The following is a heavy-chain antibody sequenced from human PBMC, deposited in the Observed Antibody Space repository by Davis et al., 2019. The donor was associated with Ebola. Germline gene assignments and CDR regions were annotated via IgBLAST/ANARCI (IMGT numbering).Heavy chain of an antibody. J-gene: IGHJ6*02. CDR3: AEHEESSTSCYIWLGGCIGGMDV. CDR2: INHSGSP. V-gene: IGHV4-34*01. Sequence: SETLSLTCAVYCGSFSGYYWSWIRQPPGKGLEWNGEINHSGSPNYNPSPKSRVTISVDKSKNQFPLKLSTVPAADTAVYYCAEHEESSTSCYIWLGGCIGGMDVWGQGTTVTVSS. D-gene: IGHD2-2*02. CDR1: CGSFSGYY.